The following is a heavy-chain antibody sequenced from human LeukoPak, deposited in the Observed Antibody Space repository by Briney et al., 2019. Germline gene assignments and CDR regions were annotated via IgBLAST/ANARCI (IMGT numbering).Heavy chain of an antibody. CDR1: GYTFTGYY. CDR2: INPNSGGT. Sequence: GASVKVSCKASGYTFTGYYMHWVRQAPGQGLEWMGWINPNSGGTNYAQKFQGRVTMTRDTSISTAYMELSRLRSDDTAVYYCARVKLNDFWSGYSLMDVWGKGTTVTVSS. CDR3: ARVKLNDFWSGYSLMDV. D-gene: IGHD3-3*01. V-gene: IGHV1-2*02. J-gene: IGHJ6*03.